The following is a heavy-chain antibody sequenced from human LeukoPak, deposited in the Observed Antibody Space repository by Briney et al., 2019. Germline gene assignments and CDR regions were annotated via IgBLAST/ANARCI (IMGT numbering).Heavy chain of an antibody. Sequence: GGSLRLSCAASGFTFSSYAMSWVRQAPGKGLEWVSAISGSGGSTYYADSVKGRFTISRDNSKNTLYLQMNSLKTEDTAVYYCTRDLVHSSGYYYDLPLGDYWGQGTLVTVSS. J-gene: IGHJ4*02. CDR2: ISGSGGST. D-gene: IGHD3-22*01. CDR3: TRDLVHSSGYYYDLPLGDY. CDR1: GFTFSSYA. V-gene: IGHV3-23*01.